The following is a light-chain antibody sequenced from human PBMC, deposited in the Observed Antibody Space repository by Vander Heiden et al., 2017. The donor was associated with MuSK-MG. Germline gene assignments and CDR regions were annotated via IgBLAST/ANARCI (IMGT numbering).Light chain of an antibody. J-gene: IGKJ1*01. CDR2: AAS. CDR3: QQSDSTPRT. CDR1: NSISSY. Sequence: DIQMPQSLSSSLSSSVGDRVTITSRGSNSISSYLNWYQQKPGKAPKLLIYAASSSQSGVPSRFSGSGSGTDFTLTISRLQPEDFATYYCQQSDSTPRTFGQGTKVXIK. V-gene: IGKV1-39*01.